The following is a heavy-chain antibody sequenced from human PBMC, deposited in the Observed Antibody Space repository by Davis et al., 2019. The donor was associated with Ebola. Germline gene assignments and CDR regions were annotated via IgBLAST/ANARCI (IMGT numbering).Heavy chain of an antibody. D-gene: IGHD3-3*01. CDR2: MNPNSGNT. CDR1: GYTFTSYD. CDR3: ARDSGELTTTSGFDP. V-gene: IGHV1-8*01. J-gene: IGHJ5*02. Sequence: ASVKVSCKASGYTFTSYDINWVRQATGQGLEWMGWMNPNSGNTGYAQKFQGRVTITADESTSTAYMELSSLRSEDTAVYYCARDSGELTTTSGFDPWGQGTLVTVSS.